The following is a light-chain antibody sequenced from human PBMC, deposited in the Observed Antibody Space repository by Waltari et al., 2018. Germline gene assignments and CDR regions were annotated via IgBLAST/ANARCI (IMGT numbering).Light chain of an antibody. CDR1: QSVFNY. CDR3: QQGSVLPLT. V-gene: IGKV3-11*01. CDR2: DTS. Sequence: EIVLSQSAATLSLSAGVRATLTCRASQSVFNYLAWYQQKPGQAPRLPIYDTSKRATGIPARFSGSGSGTDCTLTISNLEAEDFALYFCQQGSVLPLTFGGGTKVDIK. J-gene: IGKJ4*01.